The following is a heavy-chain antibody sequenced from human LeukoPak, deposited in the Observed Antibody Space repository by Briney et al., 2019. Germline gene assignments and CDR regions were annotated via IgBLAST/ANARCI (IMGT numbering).Heavy chain of an antibody. CDR1: GGSISSYY. D-gene: IGHD2-2*01. Sequence: SETLSLTCTVSGGSISSYYWSWIRQPAGKGLEWVGRFYPSGSTNYNPSLKSRVTVSVDTSKNQFSLKLTSVTAADTAVYYCATESSSTTYRALDYWGQGTLVTVSS. V-gene: IGHV4-4*07. CDR3: ATESSSTTYRALDY. CDR2: FYPSGST. J-gene: IGHJ4*02.